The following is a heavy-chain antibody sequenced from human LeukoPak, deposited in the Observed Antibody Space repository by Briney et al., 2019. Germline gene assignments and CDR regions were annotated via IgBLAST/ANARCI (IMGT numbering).Heavy chain of an antibody. D-gene: IGHD2-15*01. CDR1: GFTFSSYA. CDR2: ISGSGGST. CDR3: AKAPGGYCSGGSCYLDY. J-gene: IGHJ4*02. Sequence: GGSLRLSCAASGFTFSSYAMSWVRRAPGKGLEWVSAISGSGGSTYYADSVKGRFTISRDNSKNTLYLQMNSLRAEDTAVYYCAKAPGGYCSGGSCYLDYWGQGTLVTVSS. V-gene: IGHV3-23*01.